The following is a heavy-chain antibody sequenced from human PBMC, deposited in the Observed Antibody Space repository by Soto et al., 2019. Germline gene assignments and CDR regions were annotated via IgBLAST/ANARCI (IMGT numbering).Heavy chain of an antibody. CDR1: GSTFGNPW. CDR3: IKDQLTGATHX. D-gene: IGHD1-26*01. Sequence: GGPLRLSCLATGSTFGNPWRNWSPQARGRGLEWVAPIKSKTDGGTKDYAAPVKGRFTIPRDDSKNTLYLQMNSLKTEDTAVYYCIKDQLTGATHXWGQETLLTVSS. J-gene: IGHJ4*02. V-gene: IGHV3-15*07. CDR2: IKSKTDGGTK.